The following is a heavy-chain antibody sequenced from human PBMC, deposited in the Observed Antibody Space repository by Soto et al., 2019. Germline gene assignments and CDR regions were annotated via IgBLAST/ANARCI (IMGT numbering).Heavy chain of an antibody. V-gene: IGHV5-10-1*01. Sequence: GESLKISCKGSGYSFTSYWISWVRQMPGKGLEWMGRIDPSDSYTNYSPSFQGHVTISADKSISTAYLQWSSLKASDTAMYYCARVDTAMVYYFDYWGQGTLVTVSS. CDR2: IDPSDSYT. D-gene: IGHD5-18*01. CDR3: ARVDTAMVYYFDY. CDR1: GYSFTSYW. J-gene: IGHJ4*02.